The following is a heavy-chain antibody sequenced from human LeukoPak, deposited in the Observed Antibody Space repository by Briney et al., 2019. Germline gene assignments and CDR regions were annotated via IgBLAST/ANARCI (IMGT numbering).Heavy chain of an antibody. CDR2: MRLGGNAQ. CDR3: AKDYNWGLDY. J-gene: IGHJ4*02. V-gene: IGHV3-30*02. Sequence: GGSLSLSCGAWGFTFSNRGMHGLRQPPGKGVGWLTCMRLGGNAQFSADSVKGRLTISRDNSKNTLYLQLNGLRVEDTAVYYCAKDYNWGLDYWGQGTLVTVSS. CDR1: GFTFSNRG. D-gene: IGHD5-24*01.